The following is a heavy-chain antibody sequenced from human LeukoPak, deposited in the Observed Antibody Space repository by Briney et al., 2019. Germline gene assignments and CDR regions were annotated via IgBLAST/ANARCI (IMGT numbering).Heavy chain of an antibody. J-gene: IGHJ4*02. CDR2: LHHSGST. D-gene: IGHD5-24*01. V-gene: IGHV4-59*01. Sequence: PSETLSLTCTVSGDSIRSYYWSWIRQPPGKGLEWIGYLHHSGSTNYNPSLKSRVTMSIDTSTNQFSLKVSSVSAADTAAYYCARRDGPFDFWGQGTLVTV. CDR3: ARRDGPFDF. CDR1: GDSIRSYY.